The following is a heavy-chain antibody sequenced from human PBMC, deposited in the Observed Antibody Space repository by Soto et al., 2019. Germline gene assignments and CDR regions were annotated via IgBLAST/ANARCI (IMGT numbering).Heavy chain of an antibody. Sequence: PSETLSLTCAVSGYSISSGYYWGWIRQPPGKGLEWIGSIYYSGSTYYNPSLKSRVTISLDTSKNQFYLKLSSVPAAATDVYYCARGSYGMDVWGKGNTVTVSS. D-gene: IGHD3-10*01. V-gene: IGHV4-38-2*01. CDR3: ARGSYGMDV. CDR2: IYYSGST. CDR1: GYSISSGYY. J-gene: IGHJ6*04.